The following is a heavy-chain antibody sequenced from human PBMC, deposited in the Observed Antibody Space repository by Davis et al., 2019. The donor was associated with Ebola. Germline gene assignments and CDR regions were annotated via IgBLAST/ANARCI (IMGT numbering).Heavy chain of an antibody. CDR1: GFTLSSFA. V-gene: IGHV3-23*01. CDR2: ISGSGGRT. CDR3: AKDKNYDFWSGYPHNAFDI. D-gene: IGHD3-3*01. J-gene: IGHJ3*02. Sequence: PGGSLRPSSAASGFTLSSFATSWVRQAPGKGLEWVSAISGSGGRTYYADSVKGRFTISRDNSKNTLYLQMNSLRAEDTAIYYCAKDKNYDFWSGYPHNAFDIWGQGTMVTVSS.